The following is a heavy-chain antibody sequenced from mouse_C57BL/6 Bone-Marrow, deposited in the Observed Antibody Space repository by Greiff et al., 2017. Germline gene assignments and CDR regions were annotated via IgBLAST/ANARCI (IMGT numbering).Heavy chain of an antibody. Sequence: VQLQQSGAELAKPGASVKLSCKASGYTFTSYWMHWVKQRPGQGLEWIGYINPSSGYTKYNQKFKDKATLTADKSSSTAYMQLSSLTHEDSAVYYCATSLYDYDGNYYAMDYWGQGTSVTVSS. CDR2: INPSSGYT. V-gene: IGHV1-7*01. CDR1: GYTFTSYW. CDR3: ATSLYDYDGNYYAMDY. J-gene: IGHJ4*01. D-gene: IGHD2-4*01.